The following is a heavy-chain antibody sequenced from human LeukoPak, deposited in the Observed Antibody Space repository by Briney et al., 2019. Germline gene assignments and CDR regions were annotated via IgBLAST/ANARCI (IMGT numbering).Heavy chain of an antibody. CDR2: IWAYNGNT. Sequence: ASVKVSCKASGYTFIRHGVSWVRQAPGQGLEWMAWIWAYNGNTIYAQRFQGRVTVTTDTSTSTAYMELRSLRSDDTAIYYCARDAGLNWADDYWGQGTLVTVSS. V-gene: IGHV1-18*01. J-gene: IGHJ4*02. D-gene: IGHD1-1*01. CDR1: GYTFIRHG. CDR3: ARDAGLNWADDY.